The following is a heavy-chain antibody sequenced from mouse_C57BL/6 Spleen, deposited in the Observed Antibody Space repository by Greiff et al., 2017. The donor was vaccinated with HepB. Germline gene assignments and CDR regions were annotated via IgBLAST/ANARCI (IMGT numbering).Heavy chain of an antibody. CDR1: GYAFSSSW. CDR3: ARDDGDYFLCAY. CDR2: IYPGDGDT. D-gene: IGHD2-3*01. J-gene: IGHJ3*01. Sequence: QVQLQQSGPELVKPGASVKISCKASGYAFSSSWMNWVKQRPGKGLEWIGRIYPGDGDTNYNGKFKGKATLTADKSSSTAYMQLSSLTSEDSAVYFCARDDGDYFLCAYWGRGTLVTVSA. V-gene: IGHV1-82*01.